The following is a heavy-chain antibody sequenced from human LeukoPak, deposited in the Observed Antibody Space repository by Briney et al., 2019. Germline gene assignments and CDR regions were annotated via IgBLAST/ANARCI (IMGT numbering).Heavy chain of an antibody. V-gene: IGHV3-23*01. CDR2: ISGSGDIT. CDR3: AARPGDLAVPFDY. Sequence: PGGSLRLSCAVSGFTFGTYAMTWARQAPGKGLEWVSLISGSGDITYYAHSLKDRFTISRDNSKNTLYLQMHSLRAEDTAVYYCAARPGDLAVPFDYWGQGTLVTVSS. J-gene: IGHJ4*02. CDR1: GFTFGTYA. D-gene: IGHD3-10*01.